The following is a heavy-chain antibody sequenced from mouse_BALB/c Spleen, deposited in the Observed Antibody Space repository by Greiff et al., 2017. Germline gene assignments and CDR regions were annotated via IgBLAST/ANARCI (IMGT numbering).Heavy chain of an antibody. CDR3: ASSTTVALDY. D-gene: IGHD1-1*01. Sequence: EVKLQESGAELVKPGASVKLSCTASGFNIKDTYMHWVKQRPEQGLEWIGRIDPANGNTKYDPKFQGKATITADTSSNTAYLQLSSLTSEDTAVYYCASSTTVALDYWGQGTTLTVSS. CDR1: GFNIKDTY. J-gene: IGHJ2*01. V-gene: IGHV14-3*02. CDR2: IDPANGNT.